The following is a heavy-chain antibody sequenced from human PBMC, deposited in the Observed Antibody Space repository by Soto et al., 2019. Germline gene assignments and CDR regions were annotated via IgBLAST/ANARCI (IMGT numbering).Heavy chain of an antibody. CDR3: ARDGTLYDSSAYYYLY. CDR1: GGTFSSYT. J-gene: IGHJ4*02. CDR2: ITPMFGTP. Sequence: QVQLVQSGAEVKKPGSPVKVSCKASGGTFSSYTITWVRQAPGQGLEWMGGITPMFGTPNYAQKFQGRVTITADESTSTAYMELSSLRSEDTAMYFCARDGTLYDSSAYYYLYWGQGTLVTVSS. V-gene: IGHV1-69*01. D-gene: IGHD3-22*01.